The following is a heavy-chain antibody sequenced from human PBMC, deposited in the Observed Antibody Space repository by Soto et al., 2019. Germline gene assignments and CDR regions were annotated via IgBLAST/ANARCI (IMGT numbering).Heavy chain of an antibody. J-gene: IGHJ3*02. D-gene: IGHD3-10*01. Sequence: ASVKVSCKASGYTFTSYGISWVRQAPGQGLEWMGWISAYNGNTNYAQKLQGRVTMTTDTSKSTAYMELRSLRSDDTAVYYCARDMEYYYGSGSYYTLFDIWGQGTMVTVSS. CDR1: GYTFTSYG. CDR2: ISAYNGNT. CDR3: ARDMEYYYGSGSYYTLFDI. V-gene: IGHV1-18*01.